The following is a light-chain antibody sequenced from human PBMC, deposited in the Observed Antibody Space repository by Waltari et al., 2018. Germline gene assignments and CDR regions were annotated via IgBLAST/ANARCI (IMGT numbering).Light chain of an antibody. CDR1: SSDVGGYNY. J-gene: IGLJ2*01. CDR3: SSYAGSNNLV. V-gene: IGLV2-8*01. CDR2: EVS. Sequence: QSALTQPPSASGSPGQSVTISCTGTSSDVGGYNYVSWDQQHPGKAPKLMIYEVSNRPSGVPDRFSGSKSGNTASLTVSGLQAEDEADYYCSSYAGSNNLVFGGGTKLTVL.